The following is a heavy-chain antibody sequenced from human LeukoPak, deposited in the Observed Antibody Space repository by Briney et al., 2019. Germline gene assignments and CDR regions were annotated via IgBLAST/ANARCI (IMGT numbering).Heavy chain of an antibody. J-gene: IGHJ4*02. D-gene: IGHD3-3*01. CDR3: AKVAGITIVGVVPPPDY. V-gene: IGHV3-7*01. CDR1: GFTFSSYW. Sequence: PGGSLRLSCAASGFTFSSYWMSWVRQAPGKGLEWVANIKQDGSEKYYADSVKGRFTISRDNSKNTLYLQMNSLRAEDTGVYYCAKVAGITIVGVVPPPDYWGQGTLVIVSS. CDR2: IKQDGSEK.